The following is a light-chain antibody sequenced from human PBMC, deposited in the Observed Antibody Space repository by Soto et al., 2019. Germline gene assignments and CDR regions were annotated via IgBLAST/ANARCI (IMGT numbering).Light chain of an antibody. CDR1: QGIRHD. CDR3: LQNNSYTVT. J-gene: IGKJ1*01. V-gene: IGKV1-17*01. CDR2: TAS. Sequence: DIQMTQSPSSLSASVGDRVTITCRASQGIRHDLGWYQQKPGKAPKRLIYTASSLQSGVPPRFSGSGSGTEFTLTISSLQPEDFATYYCLQNNSYTVTFGQGTKVDIK.